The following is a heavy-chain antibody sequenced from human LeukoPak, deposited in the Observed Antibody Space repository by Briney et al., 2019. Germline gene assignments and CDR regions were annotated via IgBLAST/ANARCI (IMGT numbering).Heavy chain of an antibody. J-gene: IGHJ4*02. CDR3: ARDRRWPRDSSGCLGY. Sequence: GASVKVSCKASGYTFTGYYMHWVRQAPGQGLAWMGWINPNSGGTNYAQKFQGRVTMTRDTSISTAYMGLSRLRSDATAVYYCARDRRWPRDSSGCLGYWGQGTLVTVSS. CDR2: INPNSGGT. V-gene: IGHV1-2*02. CDR1: GYTFTGYY. D-gene: IGHD6-19*01.